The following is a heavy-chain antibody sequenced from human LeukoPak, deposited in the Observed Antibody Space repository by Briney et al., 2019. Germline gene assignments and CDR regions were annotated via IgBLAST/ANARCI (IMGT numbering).Heavy chain of an antibody. CDR1: GGSISSYY. Sequence: PSETLSLTCTVSGGSISSYYWSWIRQPPGKGLEWIGYIYYSGSTNYNPSLKSRVTISVDTFKNQFSLKLSSVTAADTAVYYCARGGGVAGTPYNPYDYWGQGTLVTVSS. CDR3: ARGGGVAGTPYNPYDY. CDR2: IYYSGST. V-gene: IGHV4-59*01. D-gene: IGHD6-19*01. J-gene: IGHJ4*02.